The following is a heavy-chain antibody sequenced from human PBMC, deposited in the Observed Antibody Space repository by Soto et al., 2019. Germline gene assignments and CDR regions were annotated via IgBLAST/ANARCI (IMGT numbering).Heavy chain of an antibody. J-gene: IGHJ4*02. CDR2: ISGSGGST. V-gene: IGHV3-23*01. CDR1: GFTFSSYA. D-gene: IGHD3-3*01. Sequence: EVQLLESGGGLVQPGGSLRLSCAASGFTFSSYAMSWVRQAPGKGLEWVSAISGSGGSTYYADSVKGRFTISRDNSKNTLYLQMNSLKAEDTAVYYCARYYDFWSGYYYFDYCGQGTLVTVSS. CDR3: ARYYDFWSGYYYFDY.